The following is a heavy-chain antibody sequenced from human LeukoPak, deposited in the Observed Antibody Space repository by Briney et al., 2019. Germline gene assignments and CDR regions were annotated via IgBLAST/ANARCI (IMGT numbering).Heavy chain of an antibody. CDR3: ARSVFLRGLELHNWFDP. D-gene: IGHD1-7*01. CDR2: INPNSGGT. V-gene: IGHV1-2*02. J-gene: IGHJ5*02. Sequence: ASVKVSCKASGYTFTGYYMHWVRQAPGQGLEWMGWINPNSGGTNYAQKFQGRVTMTRDTSISTAYMELSRLRSDDTAVYYCARSVFLRGLELHNWFDPWGQGTLVTVSS. CDR1: GYTFTGYY.